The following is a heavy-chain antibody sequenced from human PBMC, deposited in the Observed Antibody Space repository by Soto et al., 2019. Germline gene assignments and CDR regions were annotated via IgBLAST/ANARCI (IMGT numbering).Heavy chain of an antibody. J-gene: IGHJ6*02. V-gene: IGHV1-2*02. CDR3: ARDPRPPSGWLGFWEYGMDV. CDR2: VNPDNGGT. D-gene: IGHD3-3*01. CDR1: GYTFTGNY. Sequence: GASVKVSCKXSGYTFTGNYIHWVRQAPGQGLEWMGWVNPDNGGTTSAQKFQGRVTMTRDTSVTTAYMELSRLTSDDTAVYYCARDPRPPSGWLGFWEYGMDVWGQGTTVTVS.